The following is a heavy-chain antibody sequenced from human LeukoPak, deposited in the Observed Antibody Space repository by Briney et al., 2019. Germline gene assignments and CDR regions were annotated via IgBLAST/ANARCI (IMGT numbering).Heavy chain of an antibody. D-gene: IGHD6-13*01. CDR2: ISYDGSNK. CDR1: GFTFSSYA. CDR3: AREEQQLDTRWFDY. V-gene: IGHV3-30*04. Sequence: GGSLRLSCAASGFTFSSYAMHWVRQAPGKGLEWVAVISYDGSNKYYADSVKGRSTISRDNSKNTLYLQMNSLRAEDTAVYYCAREEQQLDTRWFDYWGQGTLVTVSS. J-gene: IGHJ4*02.